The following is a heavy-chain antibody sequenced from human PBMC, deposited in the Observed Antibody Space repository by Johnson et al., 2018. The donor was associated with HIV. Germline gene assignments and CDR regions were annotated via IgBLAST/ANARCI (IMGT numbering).Heavy chain of an antibody. CDR1: GFSLGSFG. J-gene: IGHJ3*02. Sequence: QVQLVESGGGVVQPGRSLRLSCAASGFSLGSFGMHWVRQAPGKGLEWVAVIWYDGSNKYYADSVKGRFTISRDNSKNTLYLQMNSLRGEDTAVYYCAKVHSSSSNGFDIWGQGTMVTVSS. CDR3: AKVHSSSSNGFDI. D-gene: IGHD6-6*01. V-gene: IGHV3-33*06. CDR2: IWYDGSNK.